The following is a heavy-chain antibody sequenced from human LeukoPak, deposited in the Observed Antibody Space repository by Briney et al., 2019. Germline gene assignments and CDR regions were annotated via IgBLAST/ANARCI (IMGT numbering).Heavy chain of an antibody. CDR1: GFTSISYE. CDR2: ISSSGSTK. D-gene: IGHD3-10*01. V-gene: IGHV3-48*03. Sequence: PGGSLRLSCAASGFTSISYEISWVCQAPGKGVEWVSHISSSGSTKYYSDSVKGRFTISRDNAKNSLYLQMTRLRAEDTAIYYCGREGSYRNFDYWGQGTLVTVSS. J-gene: IGHJ4*02. CDR3: GREGSYRNFDY.